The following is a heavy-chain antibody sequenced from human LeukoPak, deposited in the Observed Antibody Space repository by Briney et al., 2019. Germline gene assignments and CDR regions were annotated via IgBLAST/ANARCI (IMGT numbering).Heavy chain of an antibody. CDR3: ARGRITMVRGVRRYYGMDV. CDR1: GGSFSGYY. V-gene: IGHV4-34*01. CDR2: INHSGST. Sequence: SETLSLTCAVYGGSFSGYYWSWIRQPPGKGLEWIGEINHSGSTNYNPSLKSRVTISVDTSKNQFSLKLSSVTAADTAVYYCARGRITMVRGVRRYYGMDVWSKGTTVTVSS. D-gene: IGHD3-10*01. J-gene: IGHJ6*04.